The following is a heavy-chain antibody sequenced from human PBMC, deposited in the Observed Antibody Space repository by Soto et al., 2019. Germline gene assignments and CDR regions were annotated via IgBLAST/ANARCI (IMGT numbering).Heavy chain of an antibody. Sequence: QVQLQESGPGLVKPSQTLSLTCTVSGDSISSGGYYWSWVRQYPGKGLEGIGYMDYRGTTYLNPSLKSRIMMSGDTSKNQFFLKLNSVTAADTAIYYCAREPTYSYESGSFAHDDDAFDIWGQGSMVLVSS. V-gene: IGHV4-31*03. D-gene: IGHD3-10*01. CDR3: AREPTYSYESGSFAHDDDAFDI. CDR1: GDSISSGGYY. CDR2: MDYRGTT. J-gene: IGHJ3*02.